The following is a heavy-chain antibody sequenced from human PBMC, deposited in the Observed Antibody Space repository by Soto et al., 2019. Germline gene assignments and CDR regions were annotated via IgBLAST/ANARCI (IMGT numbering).Heavy chain of an antibody. CDR3: ARGRIPSAIFDWFDP. J-gene: IGHJ5*02. CDR2: IWSGGSTE. V-gene: IGHV3-33*01. CDR1: GFTFDRYG. D-gene: IGHD2-2*01. Sequence: PGGSLRLSCAASGFTFDRYGMHWVRQAPGKGLEWVAVIWSGGSTEYYADSVKGRFTISRDNSKNTMYLQMNSLRGEDTGVYYCARGRIPSAIFDWFDPWGQGTLVTVSS.